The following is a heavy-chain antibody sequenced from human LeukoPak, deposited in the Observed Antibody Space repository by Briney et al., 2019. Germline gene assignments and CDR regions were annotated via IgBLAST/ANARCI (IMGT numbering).Heavy chain of an antibody. CDR2: IYWDDDK. CDR3: AHRGPGSYLGFAFDI. Sequence: SGPTLLKATPTLTLTSTFSGFSLSTRGVGVGWIRQPPGKALEWLALIYWDDDKRYSPSLKSRLTITKDTSKNQVVLTMTNMDPVDTATYYCAHRGPGSYLGFAFDIWGQGTMVTVSS. CDR1: GFSLSTRGVG. D-gene: IGHD3-10*01. V-gene: IGHV2-5*02. J-gene: IGHJ3*02.